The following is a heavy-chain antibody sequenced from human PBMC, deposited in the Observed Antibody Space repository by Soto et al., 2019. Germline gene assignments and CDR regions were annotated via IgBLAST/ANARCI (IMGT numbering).Heavy chain of an antibody. V-gene: IGHV1-2*02. CDR1: GYTFTTYG. CDR2: INPNSGGT. J-gene: IGHJ6*02. CDR3: ARDPRVTMVRGVPLGMDV. D-gene: IGHD3-10*01. Sequence: GASVKVSCKASGYTFTTYGISWVRQAPGQGLEWVGWINPNSGGTNYAQKFQGRVTMTRDTSINTAYMELSRLRSDDTAVYYCARDPRVTMVRGVPLGMDVWGQGTTVTVSS.